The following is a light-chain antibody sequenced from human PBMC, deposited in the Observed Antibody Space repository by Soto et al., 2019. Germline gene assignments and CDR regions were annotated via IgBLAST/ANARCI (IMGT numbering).Light chain of an antibody. CDR3: CSYAGSYTLV. V-gene: IGLV2-11*01. CDR1: SSDVGFYNY. CDR2: DVT. J-gene: IGLJ2*01. Sequence: QSVLTQPRSVSGSPGQSVTISCTGTSSDVGFYNYVSWYQQCPGKAPKLIIYDVTKRPSGVPDRFSASKSGNTASLTISGLQAEDEADYYCCSYAGSYTLVFGGGTQLTVL.